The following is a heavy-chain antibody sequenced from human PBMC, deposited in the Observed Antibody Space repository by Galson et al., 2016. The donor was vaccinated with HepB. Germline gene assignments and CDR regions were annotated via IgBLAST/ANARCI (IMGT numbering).Heavy chain of an antibody. Sequence: SVKASCQASGYTFTPSHLHWVRQAPGQGLEWMGIINPNGGSASYSPKFQGRVTLTRDTSTSTVYMELSSLKSDDTALYYCSTGGGYNWFDPWGQGTLVTGSS. CDR2: INPNGGSA. J-gene: IGHJ5*02. CDR3: STGGGYNWFDP. CDR1: GYTFTPSH. D-gene: IGHD6-25*01. V-gene: IGHV1-46*01.